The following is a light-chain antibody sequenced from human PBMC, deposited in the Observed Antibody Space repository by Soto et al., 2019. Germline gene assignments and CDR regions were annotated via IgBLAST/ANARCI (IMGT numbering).Light chain of an antibody. CDR1: QSVSSY. V-gene: IGKV3-11*01. J-gene: IGKJ5*01. CDR3: QQRSNWPPLT. Sequence: EIVLTQSPATLSLSPGERATLSCRARQSVSSYLAWYQQKPGQAPRLLIYDASNRATGIPARFSGSGSGTDFTLNISSLEPEDLAVYYCQQRSNWPPLTCGQGTQLEIK. CDR2: DAS.